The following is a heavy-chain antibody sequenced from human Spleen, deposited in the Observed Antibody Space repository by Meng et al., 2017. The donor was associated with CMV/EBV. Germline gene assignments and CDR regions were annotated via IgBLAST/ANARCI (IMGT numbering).Heavy chain of an antibody. J-gene: IGHJ2*01. D-gene: IGHD1-1*01. CDR1: GSRFMDRD. CDR2: IKTKASIYTT. CDR3: ARGSPTTRYFDL. Sequence: GSRFMDRDMDGRRQVPGKGLEWVARIKTKASIYTTEYAASVKGRFTISRDESENSLYLQMNSLQAEDTAVYYCARGSPTTRYFDLWGRGTLVTVSS. V-gene: IGHV3-72*01.